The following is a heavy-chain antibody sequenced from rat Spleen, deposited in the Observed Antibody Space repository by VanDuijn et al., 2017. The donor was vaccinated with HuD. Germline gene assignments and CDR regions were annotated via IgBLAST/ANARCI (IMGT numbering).Heavy chain of an antibody. Sequence: EVQLVESGGGLVQPGRSLKLSCAASGFTFSNYGMAWVRQAPTKGLERVATISYDGSSTYYRDSVKGRFTISRDNAKSTLYLQMDSLRSEETATYYCAREAGIPFHYFDYWGQGVMVTVSS. D-gene: IGHD1-4*01. V-gene: IGHV5-29*01. CDR2: ISYDGSST. CDR1: GFTFSNYG. CDR3: AREAGIPFHYFDY. J-gene: IGHJ2*01.